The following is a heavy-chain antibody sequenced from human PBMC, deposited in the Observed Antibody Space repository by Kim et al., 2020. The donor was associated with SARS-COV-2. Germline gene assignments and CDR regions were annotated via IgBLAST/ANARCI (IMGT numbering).Heavy chain of an antibody. CDR2: ISGSGGST. D-gene: IGHD3-22*01. CDR3: ANQIVVVITPFDY. V-gene: IGHV3-23*01. Sequence: GGSLRLSCAASGFTFSSYAMSWVRQAPGKGLEWVSAISGSGGSTYYADSVKGRFTISRDNSKNTLYLQMNSLRAEDTAVYYCANQIVVVITPFDYWGQGTLVTVSS. CDR1: GFTFSSYA. J-gene: IGHJ4*02.